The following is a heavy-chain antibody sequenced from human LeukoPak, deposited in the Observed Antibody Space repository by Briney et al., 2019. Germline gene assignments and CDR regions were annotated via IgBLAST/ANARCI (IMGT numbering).Heavy chain of an antibody. J-gene: IGHJ5*02. CDR1: GFTFRSYA. Sequence: GGPLRLSCAASGFTFRSYAMSWVRQAPGEGLEWVSAISVSDGSTYYADSVKARFTISRDNYKNTLYLQMKRLRAEDTDVYYCAKDSQNRWELPSDDWFDPWGQGTLVTVSS. D-gene: IGHD1-26*01. CDR3: AKDSQNRWELPSDDWFDP. CDR2: ISVSDGST. V-gene: IGHV3-23*01.